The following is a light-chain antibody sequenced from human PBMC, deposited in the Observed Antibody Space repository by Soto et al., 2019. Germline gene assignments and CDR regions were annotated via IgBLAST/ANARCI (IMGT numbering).Light chain of an antibody. CDR2: DAS. Sequence: DIQMTQSPPSVSASVGDRVTITCQASQDIRHFLNWYQQKPGEAPNHLIYDASTLQAGVPSRFTGSGSGTIFTFTITRLQPEDVATYYCQQYDVIPVFGPGTKVQLK. CDR3: QQYDVIPV. CDR1: QDIRHF. J-gene: IGKJ3*01. V-gene: IGKV1-33*01.